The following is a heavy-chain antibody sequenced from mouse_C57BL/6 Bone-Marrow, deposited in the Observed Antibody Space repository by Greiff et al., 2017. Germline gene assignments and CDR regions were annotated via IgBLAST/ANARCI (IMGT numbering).Heavy chain of an antibody. CDR1: GYTFTGYW. CDR2: ILPGSGST. CDR3: ASQGLDSSGYGYAMDY. Sequence: QVQLQQSGAELMKPGASVKLSCKATGYTFTGYWIEWVKQRPGHGLEWIGEILPGSGSTNYNEKFKGKATFTADTSSTTAYMQLSSLTTEDSAIYYCASQGLDSSGYGYAMDYWGQGTSVTVSS. J-gene: IGHJ4*01. V-gene: IGHV1-9*01. D-gene: IGHD3-2*02.